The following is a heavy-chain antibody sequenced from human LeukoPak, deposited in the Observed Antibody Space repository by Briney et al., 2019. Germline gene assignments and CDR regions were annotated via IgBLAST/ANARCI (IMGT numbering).Heavy chain of an antibody. D-gene: IGHD3-22*01. CDR2: IYTSGST. CDR1: GGYISSYY. V-gene: IGHV4-4*07. CDR3: ARFGYYGSSGYYLDY. J-gene: IGHJ4*02. Sequence: SETLSLICTVSGGYISSYYWSWIRQPAGKELEWIGRIYTSGSTNYNPSLKSRVTMSVDTSKNQFSLKLSSVTAADTAVYYCARFGYYGSSGYYLDYWGQGTLVTVSS.